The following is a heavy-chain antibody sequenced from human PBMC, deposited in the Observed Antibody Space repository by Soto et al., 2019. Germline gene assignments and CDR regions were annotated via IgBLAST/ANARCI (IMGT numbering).Heavy chain of an antibody. J-gene: IGHJ4*02. Sequence: SETLSLTCTVSGGSISSYYWSWIRQPPGKGLEWIGYIYYSGSTNYNPSLKSQVTISVDTSKNQFTLKLSTVTAADTAVYYCSRLPLSSNGWNFEFRGQGTPVTVSS. V-gene: IGHV4-59*01. CDR2: IYYSGST. D-gene: IGHD6-19*01. CDR3: SRLPLSSNGWNFEF. CDR1: GGSISSYY.